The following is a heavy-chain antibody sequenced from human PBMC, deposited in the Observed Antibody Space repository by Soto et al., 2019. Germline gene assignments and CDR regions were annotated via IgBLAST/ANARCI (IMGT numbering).Heavy chain of an antibody. V-gene: IGHV4-39*01. D-gene: IGHD3-22*01. CDR3: ARRGYYYDSSGYPSVWY. Sequence: NPSETLSLTCTVSGGSISSGGYSWTWIRQHPGKGLEWIGNIYYSGSTYYNPSLKSRVTISVDTSKNQFSLKLSSVTAADTAVYYCARRGYYYDSSGYPSVWYWGQGTLVTVSS. J-gene: IGHJ4*02. CDR2: IYYSGST. CDR1: GGSISSGGYS.